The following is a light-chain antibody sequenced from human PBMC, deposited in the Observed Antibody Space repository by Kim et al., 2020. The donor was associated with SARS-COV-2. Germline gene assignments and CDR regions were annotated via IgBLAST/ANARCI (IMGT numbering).Light chain of an antibody. CDR1: QSVNQF. Sequence: DIQMTQSPSSLSVSVGDRVSITCRASQSVNQFLNWYQQEVGKAPKLLIYAAATLQSGVPSRFSGSGSETEFTLTISSLQPEDFATYYCQQRYRTPYTFGQGTKLEI. V-gene: IGKV1-39*01. CDR3: QQRYRTPYT. CDR2: AAA. J-gene: IGKJ2*01.